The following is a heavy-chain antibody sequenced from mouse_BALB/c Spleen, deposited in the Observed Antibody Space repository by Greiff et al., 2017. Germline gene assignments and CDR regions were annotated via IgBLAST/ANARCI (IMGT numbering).Heavy chain of an antibody. CDR2: ILPGSGST. Sequence: QVQLQQSGAELMKPGASVKISCKATGYTFSSYWIEWVKQRPGHGLEWIGEILPGSGSTNYNEKFKGKATFTADTSSNTAYMQLSSLTSEDSAVYYCTRRGNSRGYAMDYWGQGTSVTVSS. J-gene: IGHJ4*01. D-gene: IGHD2-1*01. V-gene: IGHV1-9*01. CDR3: TRRGNSRGYAMDY. CDR1: GYTFSSYW.